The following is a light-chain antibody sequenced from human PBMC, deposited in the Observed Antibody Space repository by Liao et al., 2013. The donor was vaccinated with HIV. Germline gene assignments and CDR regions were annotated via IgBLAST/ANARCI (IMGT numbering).Light chain of an antibody. J-gene: IGLJ3*02. V-gene: IGLV3-1*01. CDR2: QDT. Sequence: SYELTQPPSVSVSPGQTASITCSGDKLGDKYACWYQQKPGQSPVLVIYQDTKRPSGIPERFSGSSSGNTATLTISGTQAMDEADYYCQAWDSSTSWVFGGGTKVTVL. CDR1: KLGDKY. CDR3: QAWDSSTSWV.